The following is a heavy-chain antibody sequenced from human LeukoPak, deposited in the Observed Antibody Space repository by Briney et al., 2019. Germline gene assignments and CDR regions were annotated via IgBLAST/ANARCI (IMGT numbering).Heavy chain of an antibody. CDR2: ISGSGHST. D-gene: IGHD3-10*01. Sequence: PGGSLRLSCAASGFTLSSYAMSGVRQAPGKGLEGVSVISGSGHSTHYAGSVKVRFTISRDNSKNTVYLQMNSRRAEDTAVYYCAKEIGVFDYWGQGTLVTVSS. V-gene: IGHV3-23*01. J-gene: IGHJ4*02. CDR3: AKEIGVFDY. CDR1: GFTLSSYA.